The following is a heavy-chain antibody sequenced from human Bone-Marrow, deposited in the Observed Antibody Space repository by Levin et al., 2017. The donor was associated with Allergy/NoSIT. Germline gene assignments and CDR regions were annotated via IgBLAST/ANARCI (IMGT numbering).Heavy chain of an antibody. CDR3: ARGGTSSNDY. CDR2: IDPTRGDT. D-gene: IGHD6-13*01. CDR1: GYTFTDYY. Sequence: GASVKVSCTVSGYTFTDYYIHWVRQTPGQGLEWIGWIDPTRGDTKFAEKFHARVVLTRNSSINTAYMELGRLRSDDAAPYYCARGGTSSNDYWGQGTLVTVSS. V-gene: IGHV1-2*02. J-gene: IGHJ4*02.